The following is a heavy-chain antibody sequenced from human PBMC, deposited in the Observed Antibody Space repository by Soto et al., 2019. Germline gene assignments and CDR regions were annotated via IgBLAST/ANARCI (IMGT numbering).Heavy chain of an antibody. Sequence: QVQLQESGPGLLRPSETLSLNCTVSGGSISSYSWSWIRQSPGQGLEWIGYIYYDGSTDYNPSLKRRVTISVDTSQNQLSRKLSSVTAADTSVYYCARLIDRDWFDPWGQGTLVTVSS. CDR1: GGSISSYS. J-gene: IGHJ5*02. CDR3: ARLIDRDWFDP. D-gene: IGHD3-22*01. CDR2: IYYDGST. V-gene: IGHV4-59*08.